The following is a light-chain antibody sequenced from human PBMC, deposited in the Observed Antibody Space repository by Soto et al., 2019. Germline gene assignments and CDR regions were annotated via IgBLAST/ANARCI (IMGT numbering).Light chain of an antibody. CDR2: ENN. CDR3: QSYDSSSWV. CDR1: SGSIASNY. Sequence: NFMLTQPHSVSESPGKTVTISCTRSSGSIASNYVQWYQRRPGSAPHTVIYENNQRPSGVPDRFSGSIDSSSNSASLSISGLRSEDEADYYCQSYDSSSWVFGGGTQLTVL. J-gene: IGLJ3*02. V-gene: IGLV6-57*04.